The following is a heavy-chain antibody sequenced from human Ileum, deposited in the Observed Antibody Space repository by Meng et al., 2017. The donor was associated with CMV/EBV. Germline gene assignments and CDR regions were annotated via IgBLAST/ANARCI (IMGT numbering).Heavy chain of an antibody. V-gene: IGHV4-30-4*08. CDR2: IYYSGST. CDR1: GGSISSGDYY. J-gene: IGHJ4*02. D-gene: IGHD3-10*01. Sequence: GELHESGPGLVKPSQTLSLTCTVSGGSISSGDYYWSWIRQPPGKGLEWIGYIYYSGSTYYNPSLKSRVTISVDTSKNQFSLKLSSVTAADTAVYYCARERRYYGSGSYYTAHWGQGTLVTVSS. CDR3: ARERRYYGSGSYYTAH.